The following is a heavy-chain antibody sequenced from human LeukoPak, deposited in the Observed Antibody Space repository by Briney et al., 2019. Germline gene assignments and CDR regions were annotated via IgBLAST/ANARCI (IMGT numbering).Heavy chain of an antibody. CDR1: GGSISSGGYS. V-gene: IGHV4-30-2*01. Sequence: SQTLSLTCAVSGGSISSGGYSWSWIRQPPGKGLEWIGYIYHSGSTYYNPSPKSRVTISVDRSKNQFSLKLSSVTAADTAVYYCARELGYCSGGSCYDWFDPWGQGTLVTVSS. J-gene: IGHJ5*02. CDR3: ARELGYCSGGSCYDWFDP. CDR2: IYHSGST. D-gene: IGHD2-15*01.